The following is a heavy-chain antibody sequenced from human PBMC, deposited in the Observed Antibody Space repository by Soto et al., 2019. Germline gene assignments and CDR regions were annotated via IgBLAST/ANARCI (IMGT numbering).Heavy chain of an antibody. CDR3: ATWHEREHAYDV. D-gene: IGHD1-1*01. CDR1: GFTFSDYA. V-gene: IGHV3-23*01. Sequence: VQLLESGGGLVQPGGSLRLSCVVSGFTFSDYAMTWVRQAPGKGLEWVSSFSGSGGSANYADSVKGRFTISRDNSKNTLYLQMNDLRPDDTAVYYCATWHEREHAYDVWGQGTTVTVSS. J-gene: IGHJ3*01. CDR2: FSGSGGSA.